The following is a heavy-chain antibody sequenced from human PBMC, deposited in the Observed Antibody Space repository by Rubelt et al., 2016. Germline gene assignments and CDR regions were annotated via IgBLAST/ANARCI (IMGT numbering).Heavy chain of an antibody. CDR2: IFFSGAT. CDR3: ASRSSNWFDP. J-gene: IGHJ5*02. Sequence: QVQVQESGPGLVRPSETLSLTCTVSGDSVSSGGYYWSWIRQHPEKGLEWIGYIFFSGATHSHPSLTSRISISLDMSKNQFSLKLTSVTAADTAVYFCASRSSNWFDPWGQGALVTVSS. V-gene: IGHV4-31*03. CDR1: GDSVSSGGYY.